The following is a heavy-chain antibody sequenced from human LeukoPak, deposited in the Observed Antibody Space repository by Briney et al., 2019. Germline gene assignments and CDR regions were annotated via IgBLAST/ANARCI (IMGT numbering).Heavy chain of an antibody. CDR2: ISSIGATI. D-gene: IGHD3-10*01. V-gene: IGHV3-48*01. J-gene: IGHJ4*02. CDR3: AIRGSPMVRNY. CDR1: GFTFSDYS. Sequence: GGSLRLSCAASGFTFSDYSMNWVRQATGKGLEWVSYISSIGATIYYADSVKGRFTISRDNAKNSLFLQMNSLRAEDTAVYYCAIRGSPMVRNYWGQGTLVTVSS.